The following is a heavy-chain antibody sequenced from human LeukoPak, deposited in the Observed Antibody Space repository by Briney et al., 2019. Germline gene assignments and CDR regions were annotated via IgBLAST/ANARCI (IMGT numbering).Heavy chain of an antibody. CDR2: ISGSGGDT. CDR1: GFTFTDYF. CDR3: AKKGATTGDFDY. V-gene: IGHV3-23*01. J-gene: IGHJ4*02. D-gene: IGHD1-26*01. Sequence: GGSLRLSCVASGFTFTDYFMSWVRQAPGKGPEWVSAISGSGGDTYYADSVKGRFTISRDNSKNTLYLQMNSLRAEDTAVYYCAKKGATTGDFDYWGQGTLVTVSS.